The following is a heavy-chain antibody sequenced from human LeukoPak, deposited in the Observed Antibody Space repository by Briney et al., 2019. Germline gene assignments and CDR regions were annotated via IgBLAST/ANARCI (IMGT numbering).Heavy chain of an antibody. CDR3: ARMPFTMVRGVPYYFDY. J-gene: IGHJ4*02. CDR1: GYSFTSYW. D-gene: IGHD3-10*01. Sequence: GESLKISCKGSGYSFTSYWIGWVRQMPGKGLEWMGIIYPGDSDTRYSPSFQGQVTISAEKSISTAYLQWSSLKASDTAMYYCARMPFTMVRGVPYYFDYWGQGTLVTVSS. V-gene: IGHV5-51*01. CDR2: IYPGDSDT.